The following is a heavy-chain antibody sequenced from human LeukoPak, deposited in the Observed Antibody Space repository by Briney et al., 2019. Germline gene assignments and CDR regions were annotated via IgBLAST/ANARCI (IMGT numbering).Heavy chain of an antibody. CDR3: AREAFMEATIGVCYYFDY. CDR1: GGTFSSYA. CDR2: IIPIFGTA. V-gene: IGHV1-69*13. D-gene: IGHD5-12*01. Sequence: GASVKVSCKASGGTFSSYAISWVRQAPGQGLEWMGGIIPIFGTANYAQKFQGRVTITADESTSTAYMGLSSLRSEDTAVYYCAREAFMEATIGVCYYFDYWGQGTLVTVSS. J-gene: IGHJ4*02.